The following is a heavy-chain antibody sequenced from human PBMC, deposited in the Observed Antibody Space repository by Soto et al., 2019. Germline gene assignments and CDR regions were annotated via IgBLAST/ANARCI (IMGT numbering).Heavy chain of an antibody. CDR2: IIPIFGTA. V-gene: IGHV1-69*13. D-gene: IGHD5-12*01. CDR1: GGTFSSYA. J-gene: IGHJ4*02. CDR3: AREGGYNLYYFDE. Sequence: SVKVSCKASGGTFSSYAISWVRQAPGQGLEWMGGIIPIFGTANYAQKFQGRVTITADESTSTAYMELSSLRSEDTAVYYCAREGGYNLYYFDEWGQGTLVTVSS.